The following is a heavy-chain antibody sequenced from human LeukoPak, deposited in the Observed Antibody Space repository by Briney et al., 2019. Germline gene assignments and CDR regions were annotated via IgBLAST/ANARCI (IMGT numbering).Heavy chain of an antibody. J-gene: IGHJ6*03. CDR2: IDHSGST. V-gene: IGHV4-38-2*02. Sequence: SETLSLTCTVSGYSISSGYYWGWIRQPPGKGLEWTGSIDHSGSTYYNPSLKSRITISVDTSKNQFSLKLSSVTAADTAVYYCARDRMVRGVYYYYMDVWGKGTTVTVSS. CDR3: ARDRMVRGVYYYYMDV. D-gene: IGHD3-10*01. CDR1: GYSISSGYY.